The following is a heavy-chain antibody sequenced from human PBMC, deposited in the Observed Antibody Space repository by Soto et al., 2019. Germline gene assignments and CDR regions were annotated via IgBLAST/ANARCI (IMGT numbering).Heavy chain of an antibody. Sequence: GESLKISCKGSGYSFTSYWIGWVRQMPGKGLEWMGIIYPGDSDTRYSPSFQGQVTISADKSISTAYLQWSSLKASDTAMYYCARLPHLIYCSSTSCPTYYYYYGMDVWGQGTTVTV. CDR2: IYPGDSDT. V-gene: IGHV5-51*01. CDR1: GYSFTSYW. J-gene: IGHJ6*02. CDR3: ARLPHLIYCSSTSCPTYYYYYGMDV. D-gene: IGHD2-2*01.